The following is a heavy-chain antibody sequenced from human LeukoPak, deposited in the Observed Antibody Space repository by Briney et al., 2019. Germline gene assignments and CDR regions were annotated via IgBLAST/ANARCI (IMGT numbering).Heavy chain of an antibody. CDR3: ARDRVASSGWSGGSIDY. J-gene: IGHJ4*02. D-gene: IGHD6-19*01. CDR1: GFTFSDYY. CDR2: ISSSGSTI. V-gene: IGHV3-11*01. Sequence: PGGSLRLSCAASGFTFSDYYMSWIRQAPGKGLEWVSYISSSGSTIYYADSVKGRFTISSDNAKNSLYLQMNSLRAEDTAVYYCARDRVASSGWSGGSIDYWGQGTLVTVSS.